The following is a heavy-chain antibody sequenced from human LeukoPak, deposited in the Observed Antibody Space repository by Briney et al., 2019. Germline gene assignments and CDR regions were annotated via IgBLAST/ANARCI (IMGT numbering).Heavy chain of an antibody. CDR2: ISSSGSNI. Sequence: PGGSLRLSCAASGFTFSSYEMNWVRQAPGKGLEWVSYISSSGSNIYYADSVKGRFTISRDNAKNSLYLQMNSLRAEDTAVYYCARDEGSGWCPGYYYYGMDVWGKGTTVTVSS. CDR3: ARDEGSGWCPGYYYYGMDV. CDR1: GFTFSSYE. V-gene: IGHV3-48*03. D-gene: IGHD6-19*01. J-gene: IGHJ6*04.